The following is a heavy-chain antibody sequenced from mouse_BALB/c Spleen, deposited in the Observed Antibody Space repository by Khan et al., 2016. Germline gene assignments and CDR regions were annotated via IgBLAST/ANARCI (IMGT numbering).Heavy chain of an antibody. D-gene: IGHD1-1*02. J-gene: IGHJ2*01. CDR3: ARGGGRGFDD. CDR2: IFPGDGDT. Sequence: QVQLQQSGADLVRPRSSVKISCKASGFAFSIYWMNWVKQRPGQGLEWIGQIFPGDGDTDYNGKFKGKATLTADESSSTAYMQLSNLTSEDSAVYFCARGGGRGFDDWGQGTTLTVSS. V-gene: IGHV1-80*01. CDR1: GFAFSIYW.